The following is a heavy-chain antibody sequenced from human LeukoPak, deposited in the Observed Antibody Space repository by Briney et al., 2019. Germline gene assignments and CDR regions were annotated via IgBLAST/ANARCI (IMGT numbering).Heavy chain of an antibody. Sequence: SETLSLTXTVSGGSISSSSYYWGWIRQPPGKGLEWIGSIYYSGSTYYNPSPKSRVTISVDTSKNQFSLKLSSVTAADTAVYYCGSTVVSRIDYWGQGTLVTVSS. CDR2: IYYSGST. D-gene: IGHD4-23*01. CDR3: GSTVVSRIDY. J-gene: IGHJ4*02. V-gene: IGHV4-39*01. CDR1: GGSISSSSYY.